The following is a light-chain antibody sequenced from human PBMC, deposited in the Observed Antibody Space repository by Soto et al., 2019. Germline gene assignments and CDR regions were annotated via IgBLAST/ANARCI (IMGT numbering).Light chain of an antibody. CDR3: QQYGSSRT. V-gene: IGKV2-28*01. CDR1: QSLLYSDGDNY. Sequence: DVVMTQSPLSLPVTPGEPASISCRSSQSLLYSDGDNYLDWYVQKPGQSPQLLIYLASNRASGVPARFSGSGSGTDFTLIISRLEPEDFAVYYCQQYGSSRTFGQGTKVDIK. J-gene: IGKJ1*01. CDR2: LAS.